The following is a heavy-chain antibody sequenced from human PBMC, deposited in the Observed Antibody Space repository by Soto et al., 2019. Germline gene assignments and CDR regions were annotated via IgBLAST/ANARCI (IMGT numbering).Heavy chain of an antibody. D-gene: IGHD3-10*01. J-gene: IGHJ6*03. CDR1: GYTFTNHG. CDR3: ARMVRGSRIDYYYYMDA. CDR2: ISASNGDT. V-gene: IGHV1-18*04. Sequence: QVALVQSGVEVKKPGASVKVSCKASGYTFTNHGLSWVRQAPGQGLEWMGWISASNGDTNYAQKFLGRVTVTTDTSTSTGYMELRSLNSEDTAVYYCARMVRGSRIDYYYYMDAWGKGTTVIVSS.